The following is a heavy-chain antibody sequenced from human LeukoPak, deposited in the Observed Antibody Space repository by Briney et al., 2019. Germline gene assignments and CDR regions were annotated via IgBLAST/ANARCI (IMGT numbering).Heavy chain of an antibody. J-gene: IGHJ4*02. Sequence: ETLSLTCTVSGGSISSYYWSWIRQPPGKGLEWIGYIYYSGSTNYNPSLKSRVTISVDTSKNQFSLKLSSVTAADTAVYYCARYSYSSSWYGEGGSIDCWGQGTLVTVSS. D-gene: IGHD6-13*01. CDR2: IYYSGST. V-gene: IGHV4-59*08. CDR3: ARYSYSSSWYGEGGSIDC. CDR1: GGSISSYY.